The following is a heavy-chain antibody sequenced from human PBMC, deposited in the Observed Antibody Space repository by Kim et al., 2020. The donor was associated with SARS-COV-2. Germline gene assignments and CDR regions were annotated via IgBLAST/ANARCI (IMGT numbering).Heavy chain of an antibody. Sequence: GGSLRPSCAASGFTFSNYGVSWVRQAPGKGLEWVSAISFGGVTDYADSVRGRFTTSRDNPKSTVYLQMNSLRAEDTAVYYCAGICGTTSCSDDYWGQGTL. CDR2: ISFGGVT. V-gene: IGHV3-23*01. D-gene: IGHD2-2*01. CDR1: GFTFSNYG. J-gene: IGHJ4*02. CDR3: AGICGTTSCSDDY.